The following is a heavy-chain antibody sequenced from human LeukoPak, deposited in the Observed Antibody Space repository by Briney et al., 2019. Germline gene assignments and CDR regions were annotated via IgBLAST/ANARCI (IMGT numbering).Heavy chain of an antibody. D-gene: IGHD1-1*01. Sequence: PGGSLRLSCAASGFTFSNYWLHWVRQVPGKGLMWVSRINGDGNRLNYADPVKGRFTISRDNAKNTLYLQMNSLRAEDSAVYYCAAGPAGNGHLSSYWGQGTRVTVSS. J-gene: IGHJ4*02. CDR3: AAGPAGNGHLSSY. CDR2: INGDGNRL. V-gene: IGHV3-74*01. CDR1: GFTFSNYW.